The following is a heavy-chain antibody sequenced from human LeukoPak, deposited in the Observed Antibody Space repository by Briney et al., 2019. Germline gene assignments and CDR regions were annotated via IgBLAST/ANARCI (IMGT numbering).Heavy chain of an antibody. CDR3: ATPSPRRRYYATDAFDI. Sequence: GSLRLSCAASGFTFSNAWMIWVRQAPGKGLEWVGRIKSKTDGGTTDYAAPVKGSFTISRDDSKDTLYLQLNSLKTEDTGVYYCATPSPRRRYYATDAFDIWGQGTAVIVSS. CDR2: IKSKTDGGTT. J-gene: IGHJ3*02. D-gene: IGHD1-26*01. CDR1: GFTFSNAW. V-gene: IGHV3-15*01.